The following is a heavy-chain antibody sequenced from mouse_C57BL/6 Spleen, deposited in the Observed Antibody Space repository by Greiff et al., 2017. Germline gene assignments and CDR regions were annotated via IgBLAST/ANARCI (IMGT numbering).Heavy chain of an antibody. D-gene: IGHD1-1*01. V-gene: IGHV1-18*01. CDR2: INPNNGGT. CDR3: ARKTTVVAHYFDY. CDR1: GYTFTDYN. Sequence: VQLQQSGPELVKPGASVKIPCKASGYTFTDYNMDWVKQSHGKSLEWIGDINPNNGGTTYNQKFKGKATLTVDKSSSTAYMELRSLTSEDTAVYYCARKTTVVAHYFDYWGQGTTLTVSS. J-gene: IGHJ2*01.